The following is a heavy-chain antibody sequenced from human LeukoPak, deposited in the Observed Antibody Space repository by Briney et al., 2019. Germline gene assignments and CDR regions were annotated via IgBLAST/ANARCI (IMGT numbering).Heavy chain of an antibody. CDR1: GFTVSSNY. V-gene: IGHV3-66*01. J-gene: IGHJ4*02. D-gene: IGHD1-14*01. CDR2: IYSGGST. CDR3: ARGNPTYFDY. Sequence: GGSLRLSCAASGFTVSSNYMSWVRQAPGQGLEWVSVIYSGGSTYYADSVKGRFTISRDNSKNTLYLQMKSLRAEDTAVYYCARGNPTYFDYWGQGTLVTVSS.